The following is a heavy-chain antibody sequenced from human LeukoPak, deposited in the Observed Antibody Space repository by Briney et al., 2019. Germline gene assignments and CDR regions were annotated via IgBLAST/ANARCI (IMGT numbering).Heavy chain of an antibody. CDR1: GGSFSGYY. J-gene: IGHJ3*02. Sequence: SETLSLTCAVYGGSFSGYYWSWIRQPPGKGLEWIGEINHSGSTNYNPSLKSRVTISVDTSKNQFSRKLSSVTAADTAVYYCARLAAFDAFDIWGQGTMVTVSS. CDR2: INHSGST. CDR3: ARLAAFDAFDI. D-gene: IGHD6-25*01. V-gene: IGHV4-34*01.